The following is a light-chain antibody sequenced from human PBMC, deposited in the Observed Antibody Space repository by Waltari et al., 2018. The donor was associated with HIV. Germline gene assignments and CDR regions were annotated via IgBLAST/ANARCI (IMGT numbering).Light chain of an antibody. J-gene: IGKJ1*01. CDR3: MQGNYWPVT. CDR1: HSLVYSDGNTY. Sequence: EVVMTQPPLSMPAPLGQQASMSSRSSHSLVYSDGNTYLSWFQQRPGQSPRRLISKVSNRDSGVPDRFSGSWSGTEFTLKISRVEAEDVGVYYCMQGNYWPVTYGQGTKVEIK. V-gene: IGKV2-30*01. CDR2: KVS.